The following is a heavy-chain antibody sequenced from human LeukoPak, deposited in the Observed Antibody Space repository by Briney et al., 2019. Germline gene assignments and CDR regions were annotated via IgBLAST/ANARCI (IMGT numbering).Heavy chain of an antibody. V-gene: IGHV3-33*06. CDR1: GFTFSSYG. CDR3: AKEPDAYCGGDCYPYFDY. CDR2: IWYDGSNK. D-gene: IGHD2-21*02. Sequence: QSGRSLRLSCAASGFTFSSYGMHWVRQAPGKGLEWVAVIWYDGSNKYYADSVKGRFTISRDNSKNTLYLQMNSLRAEDTAVYYCAKEPDAYCGGDCYPYFDYWGQGTLVTVSS. J-gene: IGHJ4*02.